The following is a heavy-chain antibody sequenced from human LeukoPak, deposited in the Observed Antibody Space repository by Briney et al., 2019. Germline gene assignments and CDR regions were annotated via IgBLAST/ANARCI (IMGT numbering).Heavy chain of an antibody. CDR3: AKFPRGYQTVVAVDY. Sequence: GGSLRLSCAASGFTFGSYAMSWVRQAPGKGLEWVSAISDSGGSTYYADSVKGRFTISRDNSKNALYLQMNSLRAEDTAVYYCAKFPRGYQTVVAVDYWGQGTLVTVSS. J-gene: IGHJ4*02. CDR1: GFTFGSYA. CDR2: ISDSGGST. D-gene: IGHD2-2*01. V-gene: IGHV3-23*01.